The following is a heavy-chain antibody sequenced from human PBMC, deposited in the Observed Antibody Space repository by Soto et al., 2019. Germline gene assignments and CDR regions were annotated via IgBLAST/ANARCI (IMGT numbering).Heavy chain of an antibody. CDR2: IYWNDDQ. J-gene: IGHJ5*02. CDR3: AHEVPSTRKWFDP. CDR1: GFSLRTHGVG. D-gene: IGHD2-2*01. V-gene: IGHV2-5*01. Sequence: QITLKEYGPALVKPTQTLTLTCTFSGFSLRTHGVGVGWFRQPPGKALEWLALIYWNDDQRYSPSLRGRLTITKDTSKNQVVLTMTNMGPVDTATYYCAHEVPSTRKWFDPWGQGTLVTVSS.